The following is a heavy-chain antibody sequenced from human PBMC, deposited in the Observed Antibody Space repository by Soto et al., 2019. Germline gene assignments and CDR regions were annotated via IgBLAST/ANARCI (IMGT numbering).Heavy chain of an antibody. CDR3: ARDEGVGATLGLPRGYDS. J-gene: IGHJ4*02. Sequence: QVRLVESGGGVVQPGRSLRLSCAASAFTFSSDSMHWVRQAPGKGLEWVAGISNDGSRQFYADFVRGRFTISRDNSKNTLFLQMKCLRAEETAVYYCARDEGVGATLGLPRGYDSWGQGTLVTVSS. CDR1: AFTFSSDS. V-gene: IGHV3-30*03. D-gene: IGHD1-26*01. CDR2: ISNDGSRQ.